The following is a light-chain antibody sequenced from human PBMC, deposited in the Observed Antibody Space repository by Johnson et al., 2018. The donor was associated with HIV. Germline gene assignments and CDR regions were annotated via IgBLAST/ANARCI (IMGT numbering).Light chain of an antibody. CDR2: ENN. CDR1: SSNIGNNY. Sequence: HSVLTQPPSVSAAPGQKVTISCSGSSSNIGNNYVSWYQQLPGTAPKLLIYENNKRPSGIPDRFSGSKSGTSATLGITGLQTGDEADYYCGTWDSSLSAPYGFRTWTNVTVL. V-gene: IGLV1-51*02. J-gene: IGLJ1*01. CDR3: GTWDSSLSAPYG.